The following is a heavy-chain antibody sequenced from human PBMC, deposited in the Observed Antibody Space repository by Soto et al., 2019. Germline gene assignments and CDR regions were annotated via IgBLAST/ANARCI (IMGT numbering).Heavy chain of an antibody. CDR1: GGSFSGYY. CDR2: INHSGST. D-gene: IGHD4-17*01. J-gene: IGHJ6*02. Sequence: PSETLSLTCAVYGGSFSGYYWSWIRQPPGKGLEWIGEINHSGSTNYNPSLKSRVTISVDTSKNQFSLKLSSVTAADTAVYYCAISSLDYGSYHYSGMDVWGQGTTVTVSS. V-gene: IGHV4-34*01. CDR3: AISSLDYGSYHYSGMDV.